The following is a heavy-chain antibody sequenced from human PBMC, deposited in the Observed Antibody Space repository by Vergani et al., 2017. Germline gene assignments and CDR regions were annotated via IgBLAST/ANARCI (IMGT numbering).Heavy chain of an antibody. CDR2: IYWNDDQ. V-gene: IGHV2-5*04. CDR3: VYRKTECGTTGCFYPFYYYYYMDV. D-gene: IGHD1-7*01. CDR1: GFSLNTRGVS. J-gene: IGHJ6*03. Sequence: QTTLKESGPTLVKPTQTLTLTCTFSGFSLNTRGVSVAWIRQPPGKALDWLALIYWNDDQHYSPSLNNSVTITKDTSKNQVVLTMTNMDYVDTGTYYCVYRKTECGTTGCFYPFYYYYYMDVWGKGTTVTVSS.